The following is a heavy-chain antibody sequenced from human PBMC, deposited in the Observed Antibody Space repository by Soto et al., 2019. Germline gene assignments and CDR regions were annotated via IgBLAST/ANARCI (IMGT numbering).Heavy chain of an antibody. J-gene: IGHJ4*02. CDR1: GVTFSDYV. CDR3: AKAGGALPSFPARPLGPSPF. CDR2: VSSSGDTT. V-gene: IGHV3-23*01. Sequence: EVQLLQSGGGLIQPGGSLRLSCAVSGVTFSDYVMTWVRQAPGKGLEWVSAVSSSGDTTYYADSVKGRFTISRDNSKSSVMRKMTSLRPEYRPGYYCAKAGGALPSFPARPLGPSPFWGQAPLVTFPS. D-gene: IGHD6-6*01.